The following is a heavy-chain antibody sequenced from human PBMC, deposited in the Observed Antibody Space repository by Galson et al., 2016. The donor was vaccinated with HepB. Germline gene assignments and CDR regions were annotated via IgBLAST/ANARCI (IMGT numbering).Heavy chain of an antibody. CDR1: GFTFSSYG. J-gene: IGHJ6*02. D-gene: IGHD5-18*01. V-gene: IGHV3-33*01. CDR2: IWYVGSKK. Sequence: SLRLSCAAFGFTFSSYGMHWVRQAPGKGLEWVAFIWYVGSKKYYADSVKGRFTISRDTSKNTLNLQMNSLRAEDTAVYYCARPHVAMVTGYYYGMDVWGQGTTVTVSS. CDR3: ARPHVAMVTGYYYGMDV.